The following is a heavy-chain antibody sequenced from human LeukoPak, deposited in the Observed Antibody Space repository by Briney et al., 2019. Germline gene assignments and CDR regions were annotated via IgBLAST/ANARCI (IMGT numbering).Heavy chain of an antibody. CDR3: ARDYKYAFDN. CDR2: IGIDSGNT. J-gene: IGHJ4*02. D-gene: IGHD5-24*01. Sequence: GGSLRLSCAASGFTFSDYSMNWVRQAPGKGLEWISYIGIDSGNTNYADSVKGRFTISGDKPKNSLYLQMNSLRVEDTAVYYCARDYKYAFDNWGQGTLVTVSS. V-gene: IGHV3-48*01. CDR1: GFTFSDYS.